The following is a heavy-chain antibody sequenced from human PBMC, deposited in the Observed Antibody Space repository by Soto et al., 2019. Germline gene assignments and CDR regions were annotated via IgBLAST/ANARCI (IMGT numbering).Heavy chain of an antibody. Sequence: EVQLLESGGGLVQPGGSLRLSCAASGFTFSSYAMSWVRQAPGKGLEWVSAISGSGGSTYYADSVKGRFIISRDNSKNTLYLQMNSLRAEDTAVYYCTMTTVTTEVGYWGQGTLVTVSS. J-gene: IGHJ4*02. V-gene: IGHV3-23*01. CDR1: GFTFSSYA. D-gene: IGHD4-17*01. CDR3: TMTTVTTEVGY. CDR2: ISGSGGST.